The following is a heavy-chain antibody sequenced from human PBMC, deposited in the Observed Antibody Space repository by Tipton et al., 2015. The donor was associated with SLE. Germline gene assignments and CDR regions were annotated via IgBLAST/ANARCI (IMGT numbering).Heavy chain of an antibody. V-gene: IGHV3-53*05. CDR1: GFTVGSNY. CDR3: ARDRGRGWFDFDY. CDR2: IYSGGST. D-gene: IGHD6-19*01. J-gene: IGHJ4*02. Sequence: SLRLSCAASGFTVGSNYMSWVRQAPGKGLEWVSVIYSGGSTYYADSVKGRFTISRDNSKNTLYLQMNSLGAEDTAVYYCARDRGRGWFDFDYWGQGTLVNLSP.